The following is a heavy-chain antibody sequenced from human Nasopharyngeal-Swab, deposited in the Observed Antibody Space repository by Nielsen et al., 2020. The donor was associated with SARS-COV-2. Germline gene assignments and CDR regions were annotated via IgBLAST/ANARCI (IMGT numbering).Heavy chain of an antibody. CDR2: INHSGST. J-gene: IGHJ4*02. Sequence: GSLRLSCAVYGGSFSGYFWTWIRQIPGKGLEWVGEINHSGSTNYNPSLKSRVTISADKSISTAYLQWSSLQASDTAMYYCTRRWCSGGSCNFDYWGQGTLVTVSS. CDR3: TRRWCSGGSCNFDY. V-gene: IGHV4-34*01. D-gene: IGHD2-15*01. CDR1: GGSFSGYF.